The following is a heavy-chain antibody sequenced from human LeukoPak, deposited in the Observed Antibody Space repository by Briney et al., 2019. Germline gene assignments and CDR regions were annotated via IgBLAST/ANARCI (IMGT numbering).Heavy chain of an antibody. CDR3: ARGSEFFDY. Sequence: PSETLSLTCTVSGDSISSSGYYWSWIRQSPAKGLEWIGYIYYSGSSGSAYYNPSLQGRVTISVDTSKNQFSVKLTSVTAADTAVYYCARGSEFFDYWGQGTLVTVSS. V-gene: IGHV4-31*03. CDR1: GDSISSSGYY. CDR2: IYYSGSSGSA. J-gene: IGHJ4*02. D-gene: IGHD3-10*01.